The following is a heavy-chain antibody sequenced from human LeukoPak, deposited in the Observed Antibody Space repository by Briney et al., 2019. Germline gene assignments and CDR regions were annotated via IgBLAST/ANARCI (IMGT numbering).Heavy chain of an antibody. CDR1: GFSFSDSD. Sequence: GGSLRLSCAASGFSFSDSDMNWVRQAPGKGLEWVSTITSSSSHIYYADSVEGRFTISRDNAKNSLYLQMNSLRAEDTAVYYCARDRNVDYFDYWGQGTLVTVAS. D-gene: IGHD1-1*01. V-gene: IGHV3-21*01. J-gene: IGHJ4*02. CDR2: ITSSSSHI. CDR3: ARDRNVDYFDY.